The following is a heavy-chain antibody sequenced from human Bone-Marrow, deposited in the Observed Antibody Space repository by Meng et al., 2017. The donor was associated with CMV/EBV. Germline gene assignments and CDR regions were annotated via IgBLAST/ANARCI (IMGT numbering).Heavy chain of an antibody. CDR1: GFTFSSYG. CDR2: IHYDGSYN. V-gene: IGHV3-30*02. D-gene: IGHD2-21*01. J-gene: IGHJ4*02. Sequence: GGSLRLSCAASGFTFSSYGMHWVRQAPGKGLEWVAFIHYDGSYNDYVESVQGRFTISRDNSKKMLYLEMDSLRAEDTAMYYCAKDRIVGLQCGGECSFDYWGLGTLVTVSS. CDR3: AKDRIVGLQCGGECSFDY.